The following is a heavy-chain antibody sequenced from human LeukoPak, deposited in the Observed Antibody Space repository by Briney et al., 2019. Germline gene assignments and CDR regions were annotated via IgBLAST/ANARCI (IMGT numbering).Heavy chain of an antibody. CDR2: ISDTGSHI. J-gene: IGHJ4*02. Sequence: GGSLRLSCAASGFTLSDYYMGWIRQAPGKGLEWLSYISDTGSHIYYADSVKGRFTVSRDNGKNLLYLQMNSLRAEDTAVYYCARDIAVAGHWGQGTLVTVSS. D-gene: IGHD6-19*01. CDR1: GFTLSDYY. CDR3: ARDIAVAGH. V-gene: IGHV3-11*01.